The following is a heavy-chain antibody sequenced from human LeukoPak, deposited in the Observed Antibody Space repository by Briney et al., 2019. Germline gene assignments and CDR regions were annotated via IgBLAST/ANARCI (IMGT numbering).Heavy chain of an antibody. D-gene: IGHD1-14*01. J-gene: IGHJ6*03. CDR1: GFTFSNYA. CDR3: AKVNRFLNPYYYMDV. Sequence: PGGSLRLSCAASGFTFSNYAMSWVRQAPGKGLEWVSAISGSGGSTYYADSVKGRLTISRDNSKNTLYLQMNSLRAEDTAVYYCAKVNRFLNPYYYMDVWGKGTTVTVSS. V-gene: IGHV3-23*01. CDR2: ISGSGGST.